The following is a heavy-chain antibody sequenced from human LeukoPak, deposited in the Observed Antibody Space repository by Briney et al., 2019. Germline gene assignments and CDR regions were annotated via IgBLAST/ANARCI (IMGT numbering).Heavy chain of an antibody. Sequence: ASVKVSCKASGYTFTSCDINWVRQATGQGLEWMGWMNPNSGNTGYAQKFQGRVTMTRNTSISTAYMELSRLRSDDTAVYYCARGPVSFDIWGQGTMVTVSS. D-gene: IGHD3-16*02. CDR1: GYTFTSCD. CDR3: ARGPVSFDI. CDR2: MNPNSGNT. V-gene: IGHV1-8*01. J-gene: IGHJ3*02.